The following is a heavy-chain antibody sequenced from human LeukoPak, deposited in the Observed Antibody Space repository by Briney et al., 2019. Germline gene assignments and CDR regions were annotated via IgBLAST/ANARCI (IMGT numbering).Heavy chain of an antibody. D-gene: IGHD5-18*01. V-gene: IGHV3-74*01. J-gene: IGHJ6*03. Sequence: PGGSLRLSCAASGFTFSSYWMHWVRQAPGKGLVWVSRINSDGSSTSYADSVKGRFTISRDNAKNTLYLQMNSLRAEDTAVYYCARGGYSYGWPYYYYYYMDVWGKGTTVTVSS. CDR3: ARGGYSYGWPYYYYYYMDV. CDR2: INSDGSST. CDR1: GFTFSSYW.